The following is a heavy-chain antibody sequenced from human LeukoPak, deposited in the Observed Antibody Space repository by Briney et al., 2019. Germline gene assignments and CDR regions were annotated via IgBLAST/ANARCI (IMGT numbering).Heavy chain of an antibody. V-gene: IGHV4-59*11. D-gene: IGHD5-18*01. Sequence: PSETLSLTCTVSGGSISSHYWSWIRQPPGKGLEWLGYIYYSGSTNYNPSLKSRVTISVDTSKNQFSLKLSSVTAADTAVYYCARDRYSYGYGYYFDYWGQGTLVTVSS. J-gene: IGHJ4*02. CDR2: IYYSGST. CDR1: GGSISSHY. CDR3: ARDRYSYGYGYYFDY.